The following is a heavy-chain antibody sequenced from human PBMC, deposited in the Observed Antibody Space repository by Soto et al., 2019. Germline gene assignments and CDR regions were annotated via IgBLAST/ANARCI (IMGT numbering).Heavy chain of an antibody. CDR3: ARDQITMVRGVSRALDY. CDR2: IYYSGST. V-gene: IGHV4-61*01. Sequence: SETLPLTCTASGGSVSSGSYYWSWIRQPPGKGLEWIGYIYYSGSTNYNPSLKSRVTISVDTSKNQFSLKLSSVTAADTAVYYCARDQITMVRGVSRALDYWGQGTLVNVSS. CDR1: GGSVSSGSYY. J-gene: IGHJ4*02. D-gene: IGHD3-10*01.